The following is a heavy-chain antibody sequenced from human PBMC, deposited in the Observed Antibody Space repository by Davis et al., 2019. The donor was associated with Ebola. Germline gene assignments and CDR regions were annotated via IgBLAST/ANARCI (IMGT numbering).Heavy chain of an antibody. CDR1: GFTFSDYY. J-gene: IGHJ4*02. V-gene: IGHV3-11*04. CDR2: ISSSGTPI. CDR3: ARVSYDSGSYLDY. Sequence: GESLKISCAASGFTFSDYYMSWIRQAPGKGLVWVSYISSSGTPINYADSVKGRFTISRDNAKNSLYLQLNSLRAEDKAVYYCARVSYDSGSYLDYWGQGTLVTVSS. D-gene: IGHD3-10*01.